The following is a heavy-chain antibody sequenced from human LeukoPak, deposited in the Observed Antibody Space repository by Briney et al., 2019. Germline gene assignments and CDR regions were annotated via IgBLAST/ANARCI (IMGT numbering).Heavy chain of an antibody. D-gene: IGHD6-6*01. CDR1: GGSISSYY. CDR3: ARGPGIAALY. CDR2: IYYSGST. V-gene: IGHV4-59*01. Sequence: SGTLSLTCTVSGGSISSYYWSWIRQPPGKGLEWIGYIYYSGSTNYNPSLKSRVTISVDTSKNQFSLKLSSVTAADTAVYYCARGPGIAALYWGQGTLITVSS. J-gene: IGHJ4*02.